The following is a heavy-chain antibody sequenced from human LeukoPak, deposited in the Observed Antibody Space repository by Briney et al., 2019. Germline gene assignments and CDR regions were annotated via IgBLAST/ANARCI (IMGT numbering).Heavy chain of an antibody. CDR2: IYYSGST. D-gene: IGHD3-22*01. J-gene: IGHJ6*02. V-gene: IGHV4-59*08. CDR1: GGSISSYY. CDR3: ARHDSSGYYGYYYYGMDV. Sequence: SETLSLTCTVSGGSISSYYWSWIRQPPGKGLEWIGYIYYSGSTNYNPSLKSRVTISVDTSKNQFSLKLSSVTAADTAVYYCARHDSSGYYGYYYYGMDVWGQGTTVTVSS.